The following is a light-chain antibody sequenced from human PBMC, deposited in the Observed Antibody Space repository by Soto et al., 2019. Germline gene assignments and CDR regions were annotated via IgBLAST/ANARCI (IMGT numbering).Light chain of an antibody. CDR2: DVS. CDR1: QGVTTN. V-gene: IGKV3-15*01. Sequence: EIVMTQSPGTLSVSPGERATLSCRAGQGVTTNFAWYQQKSGQSPRLIIYDVSIRATGVPDRFSGTGSETDLTLTISGLQSEDSAVYFCQKYNNWPFSCGQGTRLEIK. CDR3: QKYNNWPFS. J-gene: IGKJ5*01.